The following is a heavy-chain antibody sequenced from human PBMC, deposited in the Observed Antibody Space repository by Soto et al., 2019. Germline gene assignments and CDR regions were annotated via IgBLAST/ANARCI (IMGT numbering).Heavy chain of an antibody. J-gene: IGHJ3*02. D-gene: IGHD3-3*01. Sequence: LSLTCTVSGGSISRYYWSWIRQPPGKGLEWIGYIYYSGSTNYNPSLKSRVTISVDTSKNQFSLTLSSVTAADTAVYYCARRAILEWLYTDAFDIWGQGTMVTVSS. CDR3: ARRAILEWLYTDAFDI. CDR1: GGSISRYY. V-gene: IGHV4-59*01. CDR2: IYYSGST.